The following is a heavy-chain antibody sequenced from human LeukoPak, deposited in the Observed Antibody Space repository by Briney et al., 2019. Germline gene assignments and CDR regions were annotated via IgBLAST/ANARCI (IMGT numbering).Heavy chain of an antibody. J-gene: IGHJ2*01. Sequence: SVTLSRKAAGGTFSSYAISWLRQAPGQGLEWMGGIIPIFGTANYAQKYQGRVTITADESTSTAYMALSSLRSEDTAVYYCARINYGSGSNYNEIKEGWYFDLWGRGTLVTVSS. D-gene: IGHD3-10*01. CDR1: GGTFSSYA. V-gene: IGHV1-69*13. CDR3: ARINYGSGSNYNEIKEGWYFDL. CDR2: IIPIFGTA.